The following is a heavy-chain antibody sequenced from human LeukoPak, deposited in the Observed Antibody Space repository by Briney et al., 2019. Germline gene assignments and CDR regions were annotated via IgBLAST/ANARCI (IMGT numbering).Heavy chain of an antibody. V-gene: IGHV1-18*01. D-gene: IGHD2-21*02. J-gene: IGHJ3*02. CDR1: GYTFSSYE. CDR2: ISTHKGNT. Sequence: AASVKVSCKASGYTFSSYEINWVQQAPGQGLEWMGGISTHKGNTNYAQKFQGRVTMTTATSTSTAYMELRSLRSDDTAVYYCARVRSASAGTASAFDIWGQGTMVTVSS. CDR3: ARVRSASAGTASAFDI.